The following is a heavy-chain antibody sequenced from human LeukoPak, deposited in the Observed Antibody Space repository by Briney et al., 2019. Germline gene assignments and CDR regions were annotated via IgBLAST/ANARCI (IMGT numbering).Heavy chain of an antibody. D-gene: IGHD3-10*01. CDR3: ARGLRTMVRGVVITTNFDY. J-gene: IGHJ4*02. V-gene: IGHV4-34*01. Sequence: SETLSLTCAVYGGSFSGYYWSWIRQPPGKGLEWIGEINHSGSTNYNPSLKSRVTISVDTSKNQFSLKLSSVTAADTAVYYCARGLRTMVRGVVITTNFDYWGQGTLVTVSS. CDR1: GGSFSGYY. CDR2: INHSGST.